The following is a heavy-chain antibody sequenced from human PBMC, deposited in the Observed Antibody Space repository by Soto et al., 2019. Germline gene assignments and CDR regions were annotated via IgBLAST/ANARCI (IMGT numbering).Heavy chain of an antibody. J-gene: IGHJ4*02. D-gene: IGHD2-2*01. CDR1: GFTFSSYS. CDR3: ADLSRYCTSSNCD. V-gene: IGHV3-23*01. CDR2: IGTSAST. Sequence: DVRLLESGGGLVQPGGSLRLSCAASGFTFSSYSMSWVRQAPGKGLEWVSTIGTSASTYYGDSVRGRFTTSRDNSRNTLYLQMNSLRGEDTAVYYCADLSRYCTSSNCDWGQGTLVTVSS.